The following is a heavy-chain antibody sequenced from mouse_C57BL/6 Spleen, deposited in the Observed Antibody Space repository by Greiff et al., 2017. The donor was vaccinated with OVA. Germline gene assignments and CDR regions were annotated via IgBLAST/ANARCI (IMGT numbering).Heavy chain of an antibody. Sequence: VQVVESGPELVKPGASVKLSCKASGYTFTSYDINWVKQRPGQGLEWLGWIYPSDGSTTYNEKFKGKATLTVDTSSSTAYMELHSLTSEDSAVYVCARKDYYGSRAWFAYWGQGTLVTVSA. J-gene: IGHJ3*01. CDR3: ARKDYYGSRAWFAY. CDR2: IYPSDGST. CDR1: GYTFTSYD. V-gene: IGHV1-85*01. D-gene: IGHD1-1*01.